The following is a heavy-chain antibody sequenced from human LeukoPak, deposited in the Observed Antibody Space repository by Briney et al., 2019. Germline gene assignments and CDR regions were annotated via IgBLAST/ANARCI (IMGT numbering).Heavy chain of an antibody. V-gene: IGHV4-39*01. D-gene: IGHD3-10*01. J-gene: IGHJ4*02. CDR3: ARTRYYYNSRSYGAPYYFDY. Sequence: SETLSLTCTVSGGSISSDNYYWGWIRQPPGKGLEWIGSIYYSGTTYYNPSLKSRVTISVDTSKNQFSLKLSSVTAADTAVYYCARTRYYYNSRSYGAPYYFDYWGQGTLVTVSS. CDR1: GGSISSDNYY. CDR2: IYYSGTT.